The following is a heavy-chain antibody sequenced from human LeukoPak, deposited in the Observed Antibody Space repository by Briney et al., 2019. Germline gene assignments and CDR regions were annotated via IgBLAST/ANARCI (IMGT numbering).Heavy chain of an antibody. Sequence: GGSLRLSCAASGFTFSNAWMSWVRQAPGKGLEWVGRIKSKTDGGTTDYAAPVKGRFTISRDDSKNTLYLQMNSLKTEDTAVYYCTTKSPRDYDFWSGYLTGDYYYYMDVWGKGTTVTVSS. J-gene: IGHJ6*03. V-gene: IGHV3-15*01. CDR2: IKSKTDGGTT. D-gene: IGHD3-3*01. CDR3: TTKSPRDYDFWSGYLTGDYYYYMDV. CDR1: GFTFSNAW.